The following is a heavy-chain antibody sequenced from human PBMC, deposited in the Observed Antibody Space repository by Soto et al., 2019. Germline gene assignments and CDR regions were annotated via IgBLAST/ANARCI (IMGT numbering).Heavy chain of an antibody. CDR3: ARDVLRYFDWPIADAFDI. J-gene: IGHJ3*02. V-gene: IGHV1-8*01. D-gene: IGHD3-9*01. CDR2: MNPNSGNT. CDR1: GYTFTIYV. Sequence: AVKVSCKASGYTFTIYVFVGVRQATGKGLEWMGWMNPNSGNTGYAQKLQGRVTMTTDTSTSTAYMELRSLRSDDTAVYYCARDVLRYFDWPIADAFDIWGQGTMVTVSS.